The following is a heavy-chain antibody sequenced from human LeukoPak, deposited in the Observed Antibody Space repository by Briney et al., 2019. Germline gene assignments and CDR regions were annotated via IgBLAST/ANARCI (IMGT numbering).Heavy chain of an antibody. J-gene: IGHJ4*02. Sequence: ASVKVSCKASGYTFTSYAIQWVRQAPGQRLEWMGWIDAGNGKTKYSQNFQGRVTITRDTSATTACMDLSSLRSEDTAVYYCARARWTSTATTYYLDHWGQGTLVTVSS. V-gene: IGHV1-3*01. CDR3: ARARWTSTATTYYLDH. CDR1: GYTFTSYA. D-gene: IGHD4-17*01. CDR2: IDAGNGKT.